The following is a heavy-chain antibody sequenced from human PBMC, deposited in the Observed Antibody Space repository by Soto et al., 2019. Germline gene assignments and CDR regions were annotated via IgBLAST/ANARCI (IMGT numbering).Heavy chain of an antibody. CDR2: ISHDGSDK. J-gene: IGHJ3*01. V-gene: IGHV3-30*18. D-gene: IGHD3-22*01. Sequence: GGSLRLSCAASGFTISSNYMSWVRQAPGKGLEWVSVISHDGSDKKYVDSVKGRFTISRDNSKNTVYLQMNNLRAEDTAVYYCEKGDYYDVSMAFDFWGQGTVVTV. CDR3: EKGDYYDVSMAFDF. CDR1: GFTISSNY.